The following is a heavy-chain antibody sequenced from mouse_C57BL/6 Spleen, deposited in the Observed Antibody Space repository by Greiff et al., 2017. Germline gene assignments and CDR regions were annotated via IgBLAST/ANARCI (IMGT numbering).Heavy chain of an antibody. J-gene: IGHJ3*01. D-gene: IGHD4-1*01. CDR3: RDLTGRFAY. CDR2: YPGSGNTY. CDR1: YTFTDYYM. V-gene: IGHV1-83*01. Sequence: VQLQQSGPELVKPGASVKMSCKASGYTFTDYYMHWVKQKPGKGLEWIGEIYPGSGNTYYNEKFKGKATLTADTSSSTAYMQLSSLTSEDSAVYFCARDLTGRFAYWGQGTLVTVSA.